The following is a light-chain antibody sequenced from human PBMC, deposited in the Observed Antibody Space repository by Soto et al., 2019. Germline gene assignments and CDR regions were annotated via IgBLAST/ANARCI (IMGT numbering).Light chain of an antibody. Sequence: QSVVTQPPSASGTPGQRVPISCSGSSSNIGSNTVNWYQQLPGTAPKLLIYSNDQRPSGVPDRFSGSKSGTSASLAISGLQSEDEADYYCAAWDDSLNGRVFGGGTKLTVL. CDR2: SND. V-gene: IGLV1-44*01. CDR3: AAWDDSLNGRV. J-gene: IGLJ3*02. CDR1: SSNIGSNT.